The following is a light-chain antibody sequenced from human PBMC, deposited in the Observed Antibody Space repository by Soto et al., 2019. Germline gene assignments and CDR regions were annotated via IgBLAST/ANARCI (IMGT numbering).Light chain of an antibody. CDR1: SSDIGGYKY. V-gene: IGLV2-14*01. CDR2: EVN. CDR3: SSYSSGSTLGV. J-gene: IGLJ3*02. Sequence: QSALTQPASVSGSPGQSITISCTGTSSDIGGYKYVSWYQHHPGKVPQLIIYEVNNRPSGVSNRFSGSKSGNTASLTISGLQAEDEAVYHCSSYSSGSTLGVFGGGTKVTVL.